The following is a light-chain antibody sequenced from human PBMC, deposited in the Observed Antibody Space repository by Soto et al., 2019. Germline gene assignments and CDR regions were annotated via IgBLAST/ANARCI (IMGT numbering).Light chain of an antibody. CDR1: QSVSSSY. CDR2: GAS. J-gene: IGKJ4*01. V-gene: IGKV3-20*01. CDR3: QHYGSLVLT. Sequence: EIVLTQSPGTLSLSPGERATLSCRASQSVSSSYLAWYQQKPGQAPRLLIYGASSRATGIPDRFSGSGSGTDFPLTISRLEPEDFAVYYCQHYGSLVLTFGGGHKVEIK.